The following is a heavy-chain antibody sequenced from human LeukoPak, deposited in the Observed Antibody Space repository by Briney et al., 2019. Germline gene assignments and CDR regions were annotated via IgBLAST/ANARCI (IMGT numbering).Heavy chain of an antibody. Sequence: ASVKVSCKASGYTFTSYGISWVRQAPGQGLEWMGWISAYNGNTNYAQKLQGRVTMTTDTSTSTAYMELSSLRSEDTAVYYCARGPQMATTESLNDYWGQGTLVTVSS. CDR3: ARGPQMATTESLNDY. J-gene: IGHJ4*02. CDR1: GYTFTSYG. D-gene: IGHD5-24*01. V-gene: IGHV1-18*01. CDR2: ISAYNGNT.